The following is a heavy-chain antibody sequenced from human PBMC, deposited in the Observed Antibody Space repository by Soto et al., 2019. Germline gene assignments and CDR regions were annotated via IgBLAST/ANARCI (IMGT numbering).Heavy chain of an antibody. CDR2: ITDTGGDT. CDR1: GFTFGSRA. Sequence: GGSLRLSCVASGFTFGSRAMSWVRQAPGEGLEWVSTITDTGGDTKYADSVRGRFTISRDNSKNTLYLQMSSLRAEDSAVYYCAKDKGPGSYTNWCFDVWGRGTLVTVSS. J-gene: IGHJ2*01. D-gene: IGHD3-10*01. CDR3: AKDKGPGSYTNWCFDV. V-gene: IGHV3-23*01.